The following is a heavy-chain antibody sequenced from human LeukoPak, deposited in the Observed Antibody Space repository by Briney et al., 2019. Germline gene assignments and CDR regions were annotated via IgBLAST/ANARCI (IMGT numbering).Heavy chain of an antibody. Sequence: GASVKVSCKASGYTFTNYGISWVRQAPGQGLEGMGWISAYNGNTNYVQKLQGRVTMTTDTSTSTAYMELRSLRSDDTAVYYCARAPRGYYYYMDVWGKGTTVTVSS. CDR2: ISAYNGNT. CDR3: ARAPRGYYYYMDV. CDR1: GYTFTNYG. D-gene: IGHD3-10*01. J-gene: IGHJ6*03. V-gene: IGHV1-18*01.